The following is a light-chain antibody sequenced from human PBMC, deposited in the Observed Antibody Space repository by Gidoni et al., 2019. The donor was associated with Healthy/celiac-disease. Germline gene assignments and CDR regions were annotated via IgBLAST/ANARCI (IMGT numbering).Light chain of an antibody. CDR3: QQSYSTPWT. V-gene: IGKV1-39*01. CDR2: AAS. Sequence: DIQMTQSPSSLSASVCDRVTITFRASQSISSYLHWYQQKPGKAPKLLIYAASSWQSGVPSRFSGSGSGTDFTLTISSLQPEDFATYYCQQSYSTPWTFGQGTKVEIK. CDR1: QSISSY. J-gene: IGKJ1*01.